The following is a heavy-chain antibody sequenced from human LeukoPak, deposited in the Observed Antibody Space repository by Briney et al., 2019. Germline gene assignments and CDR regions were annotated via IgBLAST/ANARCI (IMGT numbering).Heavy chain of an antibody. D-gene: IGHD1-26*01. V-gene: IGHV3-48*01. CDR1: GFTFSSYS. Sequence: PGGSLRLSCAASGFTFSSYSMNWVRQAPGKGLEWVSYISSSSSTIYYADSVKGRFTISRDNAKNSLYLQMNSLRAEDTAVYYCARDRGSYFRNDAFDIWGQGTMVTVSS. CDR2: ISSSSSTI. J-gene: IGHJ3*02. CDR3: ARDRGSYFRNDAFDI.